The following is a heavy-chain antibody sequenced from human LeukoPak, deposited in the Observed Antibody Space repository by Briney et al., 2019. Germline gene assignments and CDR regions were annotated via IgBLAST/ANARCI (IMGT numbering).Heavy chain of an antibody. D-gene: IGHD3-10*01. V-gene: IGHV4-38-2*02. CDR2: IYHSGST. J-gene: IGHJ4*02. Sequence: PSEPLSLTCTVSGYSISSGYYWGWLRQPPGKGLEWIGSIYHSGSTYYNPSLKSRVTISADTSKNQFSLKLSSVTAADTAVYYCARVWYYGSGSYYSITTKYYFDYWGQGTLVTVSS. CDR1: GYSISSGYY. CDR3: ARVWYYGSGSYYSITTKYYFDY.